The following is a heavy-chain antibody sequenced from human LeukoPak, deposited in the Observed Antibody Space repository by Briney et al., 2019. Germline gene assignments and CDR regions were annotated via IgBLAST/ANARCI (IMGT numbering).Heavy chain of an antibody. CDR1: GFTFSSYG. V-gene: IGHV3-33*01. Sequence: GGSLRLSCAASGFTFSSYGMHWVRQAPGKGLEWVAVIWYDGSNKYYADSVKGRFTISRDNSKNTLYLQMNSLRAEDTAVYYCAREFPIPWRVWGSYRTEGFDYWGQGTLVTVSS. J-gene: IGHJ4*02. CDR3: AREFPIPWRVWGSYRTEGFDY. D-gene: IGHD3-16*02. CDR2: IWYDGSNK.